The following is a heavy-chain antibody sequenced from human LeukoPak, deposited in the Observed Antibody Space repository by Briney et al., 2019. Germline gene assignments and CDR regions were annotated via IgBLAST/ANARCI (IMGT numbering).Heavy chain of an antibody. V-gene: IGHV3-7*01. CDR3: AVAVAGTRDAFDI. J-gene: IGHJ3*02. Sequence: GGSLRLSCAASGFTFSSYWMSWVRQAPGKGLEWVANIKQDGSEKYYVDSVKGRFTISRDNAKNSLYLQMNSLRAEDTAVYYCAVAVAGTRDAFDIWGQGTMVTVSS. CDR1: GFTFSSYW. CDR2: IKQDGSEK. D-gene: IGHD6-19*01.